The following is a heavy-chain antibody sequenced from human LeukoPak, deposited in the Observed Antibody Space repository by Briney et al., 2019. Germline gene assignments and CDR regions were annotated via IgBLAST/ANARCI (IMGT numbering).Heavy chain of an antibody. J-gene: IGHJ4*02. CDR3: ARVSGGAWIQLWSYFDY. CDR1: GYTFTSYY. Sequence: ASVKVSCKASGYTFTSYYMHWVRQAPGQGLEWMGIINPSGGSTSYAQKFQGRVTMTRDTSTSTVYMELSSLRSEDTAVYYCARVSGGAWIQLWSYFDYWGQGTLVTVSS. V-gene: IGHV1-46*01. D-gene: IGHD5-18*01. CDR2: INPSGGST.